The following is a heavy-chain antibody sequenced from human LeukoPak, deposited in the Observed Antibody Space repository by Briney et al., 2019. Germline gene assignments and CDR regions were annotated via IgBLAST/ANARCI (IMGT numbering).Heavy chain of an antibody. Sequence: ASVEVSCKASVYTFTGYYMHWVRQAPGQGLEWMGWINPNSGGTNYAQKFQGRVTMTRDTSISTAYMELSRLRSDDTAVYYCARAWGYDSSGYPLDVFDYWGQGTLVTVSS. CDR2: INPNSGGT. CDR3: ARAWGYDSSGYPLDVFDY. D-gene: IGHD3-22*01. V-gene: IGHV1-2*02. J-gene: IGHJ4*02. CDR1: VYTFTGYY.